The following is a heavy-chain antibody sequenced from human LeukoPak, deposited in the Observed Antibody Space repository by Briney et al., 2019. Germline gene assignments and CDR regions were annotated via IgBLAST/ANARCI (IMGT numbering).Heavy chain of an antibody. CDR1: GYTFTGHY. J-gene: IGHJ4*02. CDR3: ARSAGAAAVFDY. Sequence: GASVKVSCKASGYTFTGHYMHWVRPAPGQGLEWMGWINPNSGGTNYAQKFQGRVTMTRDTSISTAYMELSRLRSDDTAVYYCARSAGAAAVFDYWGQGTLVTVSS. V-gene: IGHV1-2*02. D-gene: IGHD6-13*01. CDR2: INPNSGGT.